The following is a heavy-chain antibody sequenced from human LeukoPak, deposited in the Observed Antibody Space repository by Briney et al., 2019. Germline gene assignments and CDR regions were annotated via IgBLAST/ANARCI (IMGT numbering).Heavy chain of an antibody. CDR3: ARGDCSSTSCSSTPKNWFDP. J-gene: IGHJ5*02. D-gene: IGHD2-2*01. V-gene: IGHV3-23*01. CDR2: ISGSGGTT. CDR1: GLTFSNYA. Sequence: GGSLRLSCAASGLTFSNYAMSWVRQAPGKGLEWVSAISGSGGTTYYADSVKGRFTISRDNSMNTLYLQMNSLRADDTAVFYCARGDCSSTSCSSTPKNWFDPWGQGTLVSVSS.